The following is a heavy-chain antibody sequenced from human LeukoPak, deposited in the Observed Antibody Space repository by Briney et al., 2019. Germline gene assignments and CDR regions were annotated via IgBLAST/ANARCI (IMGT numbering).Heavy chain of an antibody. Sequence: ASVKASCKASGGTFSSYTISWVRQAPGQGLEWMGGIIPLFGTPDYAQKFQDRLTITADKSTSTAYMELSSLRSEDTAVYYCARTGAYYSGMYYFDYWGQGTLVTVSS. CDR3: ARTGAYYSGMYYFDY. CDR2: IIPLFGTP. D-gene: IGHD3-22*01. J-gene: IGHJ4*02. V-gene: IGHV1-69*06. CDR1: GGTFSSYT.